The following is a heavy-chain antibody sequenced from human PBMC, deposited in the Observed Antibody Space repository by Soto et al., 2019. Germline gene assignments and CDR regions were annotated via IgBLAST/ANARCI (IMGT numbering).Heavy chain of an antibody. J-gene: IGHJ4*02. Sequence: GGSLTFSCAASGFTFSSYRMNWVRQAPGKGLEWVSSISSSSSYIYYADSVKGRFTISRDNAKNSLYLQMNSLRAEDTAVYYCARESHDSSGYPDFDYWGQGT. CDR2: ISSSSSYI. D-gene: IGHD3-22*01. V-gene: IGHV3-21*01. CDR3: ARESHDSSGYPDFDY. CDR1: GFTFSSYR.